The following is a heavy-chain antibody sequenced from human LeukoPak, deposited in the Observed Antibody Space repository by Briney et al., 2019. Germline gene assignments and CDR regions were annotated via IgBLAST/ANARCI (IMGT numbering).Heavy chain of an antibody. Sequence: PGGSLRLSCAASGFTFSSFEMNWVRQAPGKGLEWISYITSSSDTIYYAESVRGRFTISRDNAKNSLYLQMNSLRGEDTAVYYCTRDGCTSTNCQWFDFWGQGTLVTVSS. CDR1: GFTFSSFE. CDR3: TRDGCTSTNCQWFDF. D-gene: IGHD2-2*01. CDR2: ITSSSDTI. J-gene: IGHJ4*02. V-gene: IGHV3-48*03.